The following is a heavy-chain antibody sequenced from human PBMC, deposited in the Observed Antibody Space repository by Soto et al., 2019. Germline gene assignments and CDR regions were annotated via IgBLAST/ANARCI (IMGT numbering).Heavy chain of an antibody. CDR3: AKDLCIPYLIPAGFAP. Sequence: SLRLSCAASGFTFDDYAMHWVRPAPGKGLEWVSGISWNSGSIGYADSVKGRFTISRDNAKNSLYLQMNSLRAEDTALYYCAKDLCIPYLIPAGFAPSGHGTLGTVSS. CDR2: ISWNSGSI. V-gene: IGHV3-9*01. J-gene: IGHJ5*02. CDR1: GFTFDDYA. D-gene: IGHD2-8*01.